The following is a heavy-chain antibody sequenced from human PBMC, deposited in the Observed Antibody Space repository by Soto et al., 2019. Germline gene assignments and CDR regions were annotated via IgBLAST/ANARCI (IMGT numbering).Heavy chain of an antibody. V-gene: IGHV4-34*02. CDR1: GDSFSGYY. J-gene: IGHJ4*02. CDR3: AGNIVITISSFDY. D-gene: IGHD5-12*01. CDR2: INHSGST. Sequence: QVQLQQWGAGLLKPSETLSLTCAVYGDSFSGYYWSWIRKPPGKGLEWSGEINHSGSTNYNPSLKTRVTMSVDTAKNPVSLKLSSVTAADTAMYHCAGNIVITISSFDYWGKGTLITVSS.